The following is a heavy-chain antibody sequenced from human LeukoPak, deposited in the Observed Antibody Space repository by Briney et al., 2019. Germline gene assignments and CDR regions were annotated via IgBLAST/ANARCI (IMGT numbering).Heavy chain of an antibody. Sequence: SETLSLTCSVSGASINSHYWTWIRQPAGKGLEWIGRIYISGSTNHSPSLKSRVTMSVDSSKNQFSLNLISVTAADTAVYYCARALNPLPGTYYFDYWGQGTLVTVSS. V-gene: IGHV4-4*07. J-gene: IGHJ4*02. CDR2: IYISGST. CDR3: ARALNPLPGTYYFDY. D-gene: IGHD2-15*01. CDR1: GASINSHY.